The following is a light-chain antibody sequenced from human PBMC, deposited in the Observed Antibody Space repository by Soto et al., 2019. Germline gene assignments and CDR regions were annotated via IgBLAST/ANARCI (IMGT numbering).Light chain of an antibody. J-gene: IGLJ3*02. CDR1: SGSVSTSYY. V-gene: IGLV8-61*01. CDR3: VLYMGGGIWV. CDR2: STN. Sequence: QTVVTQEPSFSVSPGRTVTLTCGLSSGSVSTSYYPSWYQQTPGQAPRTLIYSTNIRSSGVPDRFSGSMLGNKAALTITGAQADDESDYYCVLYMGGGIWVFGGGTKLTVL.